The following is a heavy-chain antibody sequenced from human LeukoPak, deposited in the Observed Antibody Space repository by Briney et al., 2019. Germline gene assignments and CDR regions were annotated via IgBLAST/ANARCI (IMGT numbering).Heavy chain of an antibody. D-gene: IGHD3-3*01. CDR3: AKGGITIFGVVITRPYYFDY. Sequence: AGGSLRLSCAASGFTFSSYWMSWVRQAPGKGLEWVANIKQDGSEKYYVDSVKGRFTISRDNAKNSLYLQMNSLRAEDTAVYYCAKGGITIFGVVITRPYYFDYWGQGTLVTVSS. V-gene: IGHV3-7*01. CDR1: GFTFSSYW. J-gene: IGHJ4*02. CDR2: IKQDGSEK.